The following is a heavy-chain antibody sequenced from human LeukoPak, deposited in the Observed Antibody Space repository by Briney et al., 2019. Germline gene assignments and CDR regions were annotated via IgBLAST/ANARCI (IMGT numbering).Heavy chain of an antibody. CDR1: VFTFDDYS. CDR3: AKPYYYGSGSTNWFDP. V-gene: IGHV3-9*01. J-gene: IGHJ5*02. Sequence: GGSLRLSCAASVFTFDDYSMHWVRQAPWKGQEWVSGINWNSGSIGYADSVKGRFTISRDNAKNSLYLQMNNLRAEDTAVYYCAKPYYYGSGSTNWFDPWGQGTLVTVSS. D-gene: IGHD3-10*01. CDR2: INWNSGSI.